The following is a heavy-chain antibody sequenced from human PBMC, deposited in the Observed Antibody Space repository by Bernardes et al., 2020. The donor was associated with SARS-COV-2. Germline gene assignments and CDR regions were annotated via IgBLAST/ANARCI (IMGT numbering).Heavy chain of an antibody. D-gene: IGHD4-17*01. CDR3: ARGCTVTTFFTYYYYYGMDV. V-gene: IGHV4-34*01. J-gene: IGHJ6*02. CDR1: GGSFSGYY. CDR2: INHSGST. Sequence: SETLSLTCAVYGGSFSGYYWSWIRQPPGKGLEWIGEINHSGSTNYNPSLKSRVTISVDTSKNQFSLKLSSVTAADTAVYYCARGCTVTTFFTYYYYYGMDVWGQGTTVTVSS.